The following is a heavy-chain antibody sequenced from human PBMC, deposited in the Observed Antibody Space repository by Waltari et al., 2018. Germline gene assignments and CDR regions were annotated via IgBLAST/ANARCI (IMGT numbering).Heavy chain of an antibody. CDR2: IYYSGRT. CDR1: GGSISSSSYY. CDR3: ARHKGNIAARQVAWFDP. Sequence: QLQLQESGPGLVKPSETLSLTCTVSGGSISSSSYYWGWIRQPPGKGLEWIGSIYYSGRTYYSPSLKSRVTISVDTSKNQFSLKLSSVTAADTAVYYCARHKGNIAARQVAWFDPWGQGTLVTVSS. D-gene: IGHD6-6*01. V-gene: IGHV4-39*01. J-gene: IGHJ5*02.